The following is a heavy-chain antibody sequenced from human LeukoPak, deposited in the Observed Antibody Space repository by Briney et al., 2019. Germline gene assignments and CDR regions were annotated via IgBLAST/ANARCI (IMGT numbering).Heavy chain of an antibody. Sequence: SVKVSCKASGYTFTGYYMHWVRQAPGQGLEWMGRIIPIFGTANYAQKFQGRVTITADESTSTAYMELSSLRSEDTAVYYCARGPPGYCSSTSCYSRGTFNWFDPWGQGTLVTVSS. J-gene: IGHJ5*02. CDR2: IIPIFGTA. V-gene: IGHV1-69*13. D-gene: IGHD2-2*02. CDR3: ARGPPGYCSSTSCYSRGTFNWFDP. CDR1: GYTFTGYY.